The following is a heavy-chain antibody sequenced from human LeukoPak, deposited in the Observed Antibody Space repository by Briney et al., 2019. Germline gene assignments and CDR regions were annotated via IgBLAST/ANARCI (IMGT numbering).Heavy chain of an antibody. CDR3: ARGGGGTMIVVPDDY. J-gene: IGHJ4*02. D-gene: IGHD3-22*01. CDR2: IWYDGSNK. CDR1: GFTFSSYG. V-gene: IGHV3-33*01. Sequence: PGRSLRLSCAASGFTFSSYGMHWVRQAPRKGLEWVAVIWYDGSNKYYADSVKGRFTISRDNSKNTLYLQMNSLRAEDTAVYYCARGGGGTMIVVPDDYWGQGTLVTVSS.